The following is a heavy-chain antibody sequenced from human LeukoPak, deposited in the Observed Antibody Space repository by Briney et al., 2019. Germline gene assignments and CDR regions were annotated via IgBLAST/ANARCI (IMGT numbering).Heavy chain of an antibody. CDR1: GFTFGGHS. J-gene: IGHJ4*02. CDR3: ARDLNWASDY. CDR2: INSGSNAI. D-gene: IGHD3/OR15-3a*01. V-gene: IGHV3-48*02. Sequence: GGSLRLSCGVSGFTFGGHSMSWVRQAPGKGLEWISYINSGSNAIGYADSVKGRFTISRDNAKNSLYLQMNSLRDEDTAVYYCARDLNWASDYWGQGTLVTVSS.